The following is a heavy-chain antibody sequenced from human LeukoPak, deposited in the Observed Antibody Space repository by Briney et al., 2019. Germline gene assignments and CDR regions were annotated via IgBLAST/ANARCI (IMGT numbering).Heavy chain of an antibody. J-gene: IGHJ4*02. CDR1: GFTFSTYP. Sequence: GGSLRLSCAASGFTFSTYPISWVRQAPGKGLEWVSAISSGGTDTYYADSVKGRFTISRDNSKNTLYLQMNSLRAEDTAVYYCARPRTYSSSWSPFDYWGQGTLVTVSS. CDR2: ISSGGTDT. D-gene: IGHD6-13*01. V-gene: IGHV3-23*01. CDR3: ARPRTYSSSWSPFDY.